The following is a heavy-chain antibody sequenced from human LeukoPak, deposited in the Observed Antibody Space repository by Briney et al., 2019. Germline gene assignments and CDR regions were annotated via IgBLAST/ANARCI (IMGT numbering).Heavy chain of an antibody. J-gene: IGHJ4*02. V-gene: IGHV3-20*04. CDR2: INWNGGST. CDR3: ARDSESIAAAGTSLDYFDY. CDR1: GFTFDDYG. Sequence: GGSLRLSCAASGFTFDDYGMSWVRHAPGKGLEWVSGINWNGGSTGYADSVKGRFTISRDNAKNSLYLQMNSLRAEDTALYYCARDSESIAAAGTSLDYFDYWGQGTLVTVSS. D-gene: IGHD6-13*01.